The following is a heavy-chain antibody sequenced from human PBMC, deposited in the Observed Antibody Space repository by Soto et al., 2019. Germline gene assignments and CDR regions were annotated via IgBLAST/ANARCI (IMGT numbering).Heavy chain of an antibody. CDR1: GDSISNLDYF. J-gene: IGHJ5*01. CDR3: ARGRYCLTGRCFPNWFDS. D-gene: IGHD7-27*01. V-gene: IGHV4-30-4*01. Sequence: SETLSLTCTVTGDSISNLDYFWAWIRQPPGQALEYIGYIYKSATTYYNPSFESRVAISVDTSKSQFSLNVTSVTAADTAVYFCARGRYCLTGRCFPNWFDSWGQGALVTVSS. CDR2: IYKSATT.